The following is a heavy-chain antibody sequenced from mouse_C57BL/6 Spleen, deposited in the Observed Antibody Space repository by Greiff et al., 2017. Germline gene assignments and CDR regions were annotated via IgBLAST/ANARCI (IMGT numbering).Heavy chain of an antibody. V-gene: IGHV2-9-1*01. J-gene: IGHJ4*01. Sequence: QVQLQQSGPGLVAPSQSLSITCTVSGFSLTSYAISWVRQPPGKGLEWLGVIWTGGGTNYNSALKSRLSISKDNSKSQVFLKMNSLQTDDTARYYCARNEDYGSFYAMDYWGQGTSVTVSS. D-gene: IGHD1-1*01. CDR2: IWTGGGT. CDR3: ARNEDYGSFYAMDY. CDR1: GFSLTSYA.